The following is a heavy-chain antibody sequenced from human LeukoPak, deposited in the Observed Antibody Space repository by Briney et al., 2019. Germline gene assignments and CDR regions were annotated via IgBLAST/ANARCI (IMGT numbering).Heavy chain of an antibody. CDR2: IYYSGST. D-gene: IGHD2-2*01. Sequence: SETLSLTCTVSGGSIRSYYWSWIRQPPGKGLEWIGYIYYSGSTNYNPSLKSRVTISVDTSKNQFSLKLSPVTAADTAVYYCARGPARGYCSSTSCYVFDYWGQGSLVIVSS. CDR3: ARGPARGYCSSTSCYVFDY. CDR1: GGSIRSYY. V-gene: IGHV4-59*01. J-gene: IGHJ4*02.